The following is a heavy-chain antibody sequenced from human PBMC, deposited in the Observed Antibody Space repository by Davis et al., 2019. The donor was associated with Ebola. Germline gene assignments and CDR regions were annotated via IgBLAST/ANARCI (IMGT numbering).Heavy chain of an antibody. CDR2: ISSSGSTI. D-gene: IGHD4/OR15-4a*01. J-gene: IGHJ6*02. V-gene: IGHV3-11*01. CDR3: AKAWGVITTSYYAMDV. Sequence: GESLKISCAASGFTVSSNYMSWVRQAPGKGLEWVSYISSSGSTIYYADSFKGRFTISRDNSKNTLFLQMNSLRAGDTAVYYRAKAWGVITTSYYAMDVWGQGTLVTVSS. CDR1: GFTVSSNY.